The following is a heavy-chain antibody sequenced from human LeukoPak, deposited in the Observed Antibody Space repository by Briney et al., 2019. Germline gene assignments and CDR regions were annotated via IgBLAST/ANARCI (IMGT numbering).Heavy chain of an antibody. J-gene: IGHJ3*02. CDR3: ARDFTGNHDAFDI. CDR2: IYPGDSDT. V-gene: IGHV5-51*01. CDR1: GYSFTSYW. D-gene: IGHD2-8*02. Sequence: GESLKISCKGSGYSFTSYWIGWVRQMPGKGLEWMGIIYPGDSDTTYSPSFQGQVTISADKSISTAYLQWSSLKASDTAMYYCARDFTGNHDAFDIWGQGTMVTVSS.